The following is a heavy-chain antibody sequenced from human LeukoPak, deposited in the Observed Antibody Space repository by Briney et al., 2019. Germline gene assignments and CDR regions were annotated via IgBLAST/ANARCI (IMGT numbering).Heavy chain of an antibody. CDR2: IYYSGST. J-gene: IGHJ5*02. CDR1: GGSISSSSYY. Sequence: SETLSLTCTVSGGSISSSSYYWGWIRQPPGKGLKWIGSIYYSGSTYYNPSLKSRVTISVDTSKNQFSLKLSSVTAADTAVYYCARHSPSGRYFRPWGQGTLVTVSP. D-gene: IGHD3-9*01. CDR3: ARHSPSGRYFRP. V-gene: IGHV4-39*01.